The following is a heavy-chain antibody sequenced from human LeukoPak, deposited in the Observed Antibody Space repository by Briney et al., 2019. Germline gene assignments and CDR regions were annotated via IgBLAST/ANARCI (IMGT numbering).Heavy chain of an antibody. CDR3: ARERWGRWFDP. CDR2: IYYSGST. D-gene: IGHD4-23*01. V-gene: IGHV4-39*02. Sequence: SETLSLTCTVSGGSISSSSYYWGWIRQPPGKGLEWIGSIYYSGSTYYNPSLKSRVTISVDTSKNQFSLKLSSVTAADTAVYYCARERWGRWFDPWGQGTLVTVSS. J-gene: IGHJ5*02. CDR1: GGSISSSSYY.